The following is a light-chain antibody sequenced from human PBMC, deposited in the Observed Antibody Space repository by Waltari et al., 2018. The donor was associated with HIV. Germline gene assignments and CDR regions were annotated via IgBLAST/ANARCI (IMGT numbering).Light chain of an antibody. CDR3: SSYTTSNTLYV. J-gene: IGLJ1*01. V-gene: IGLV2-14*01. CDR2: EVS. CDR1: SSDIGGYNF. Sequence: QSALTQPASVSVSPGQSITISCTGTSSDIGGYNFVSWYHRHPGRAPKLKIYEVSNRPSGMSNRFSGYQLGNTASLTIFGLQAEDEADYYGSSYTTSNTLYVFGTGTRVTVL.